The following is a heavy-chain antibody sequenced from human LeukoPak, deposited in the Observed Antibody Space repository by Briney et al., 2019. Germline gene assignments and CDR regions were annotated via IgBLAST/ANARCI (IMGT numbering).Heavy chain of an antibody. D-gene: IGHD5-12*01. Sequence: GGSLRLSCTASGFIFRDHAMSWFRQAPGKGLEWVGFIRTRTYSETTEHAASVKGRFTISRDDSNDIAYLQRNSLKTEDTAVYYCSRNSGTLTGWPFDIWGQGTMGTVSS. CDR1: GFIFRDHA. CDR2: IRTRTYSETT. J-gene: IGHJ3*02. V-gene: IGHV3-49*03. CDR3: SRNSGTLTGWPFDI.